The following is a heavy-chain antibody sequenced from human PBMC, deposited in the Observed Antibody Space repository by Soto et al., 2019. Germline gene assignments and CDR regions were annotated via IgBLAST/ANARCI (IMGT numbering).Heavy chain of an antibody. CDR1: GFTFNTNA. D-gene: IGHD6-25*01. CDR3: TKDTGYLSMDA. J-gene: IGHJ6*02. Sequence: GGSLRLSCAASGFTFNTNAMSWVRQAPGKGLEWVSSISGTGSRTYYADSVKGRFTIARDNSKNTVSLQMNNLRAEDTGLYYCTKDTGYLSMDAWGQGTTVTVSS. V-gene: IGHV3-23*01. CDR2: ISGTGSRT.